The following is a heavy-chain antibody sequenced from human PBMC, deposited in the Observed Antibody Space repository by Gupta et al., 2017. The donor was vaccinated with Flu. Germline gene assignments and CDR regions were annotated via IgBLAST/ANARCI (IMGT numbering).Heavy chain of an antibody. D-gene: IGHD2-15*01. CDR2: ISGNGDRA. CDR3: ALYCSGGSCYSLGGAFDI. Sequence: RQAPGKGLEWVSAISGNGDRASYADSVKGRFTISRENSKNMLFLQMNNLRAEDTAVYYCALYCSGGSCYSLGGAFDIWGQGTMVSVSS. J-gene: IGHJ3*02. V-gene: IGHV3-23*01.